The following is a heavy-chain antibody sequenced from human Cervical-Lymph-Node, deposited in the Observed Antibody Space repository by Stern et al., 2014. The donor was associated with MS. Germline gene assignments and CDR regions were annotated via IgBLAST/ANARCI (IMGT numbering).Heavy chain of an antibody. CDR3: ARVGGQWLSLIDP. V-gene: IGHV4-59*01. CDR1: GGSISSYY. CDR2: IYYSGST. D-gene: IGHD6-19*01. J-gene: IGHJ5*02. Sequence: QLQLQESGPGLVKPSETLSLTCTVSGGSISSYYWSWIRQPPGKGLEWLGYIYYSGSTNYNPSLKSRVNISVDTSKNQFSLKLSSVTAADTAVYYCARVGGQWLSLIDPWGQGTLVTVSS.